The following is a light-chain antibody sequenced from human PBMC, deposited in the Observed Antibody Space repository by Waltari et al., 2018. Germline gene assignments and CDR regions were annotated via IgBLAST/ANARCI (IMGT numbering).Light chain of an antibody. CDR3: QLLNSSQWT. Sequence: IQLNQAPSTLSTSVGDRVTITCRASQGISNCLAWYQQKPGKAPNLLIYAASTLQSGVPSRFSGSGSGTDFTLTISSLQPEDFATYYCQLLNSSQWTFGQGTKVEIK. CDR1: QGISNC. CDR2: AAS. J-gene: IGKJ1*01. V-gene: IGKV1-9*01.